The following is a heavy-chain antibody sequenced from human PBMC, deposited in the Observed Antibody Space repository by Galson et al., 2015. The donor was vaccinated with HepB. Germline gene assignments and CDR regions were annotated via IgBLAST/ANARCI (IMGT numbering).Heavy chain of an antibody. V-gene: IGHV3-66*01. CDR1: GFTVISNY. J-gene: IGHJ3*01. Sequence: SLRLSCAASGFTVISNYVTWVRQAPGKGLEWVSVIYFGGTTYYADSVKGRFTISRDHSKNTTYLQMNSLRAEDTAVYYCARGGWFGNAFDVWGQGTLVTVSS. CDR3: ARGGWFGNAFDV. D-gene: IGHD3-10*01. CDR2: IYFGGTT.